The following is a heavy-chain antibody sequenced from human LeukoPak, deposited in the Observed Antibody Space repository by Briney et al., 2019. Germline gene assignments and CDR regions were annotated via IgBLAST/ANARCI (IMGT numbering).Heavy chain of an antibody. D-gene: IGHD2-8*02. CDR3: AKSGGFSPYSRNRVFDY. CDR2: ISGSGGST. V-gene: IGHV3-23*01. J-gene: IGHJ4*02. Sequence: GGSLRLSCAASGFTFSSYAMSWVRQAPGKGLEWVSAISGSGGSTYYADSVKGRFTISRDNSKNTLYLQMNSLRAEDTAVYYCAKSGGFSPYSRNRVFDYWGQGTLVTVSS. CDR1: GFTFSSYA.